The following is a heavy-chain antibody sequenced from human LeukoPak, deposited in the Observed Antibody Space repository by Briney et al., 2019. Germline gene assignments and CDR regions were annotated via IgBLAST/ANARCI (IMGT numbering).Heavy chain of an antibody. Sequence: ASVKVSCKASGYTFTSYAMNWVRQAPGQGLEWMGWINTNTGNPTYAQGFTGRFVFSLDTSVSTAYLQISSLKAEDTAVYYCARDGDIVVVPAVEGFDPWGQGTLVTVSS. D-gene: IGHD2-2*01. J-gene: IGHJ5*02. CDR3: ARDGDIVVVPAVEGFDP. V-gene: IGHV7-4-1*02. CDR2: INTNTGNP. CDR1: GYTFTSYA.